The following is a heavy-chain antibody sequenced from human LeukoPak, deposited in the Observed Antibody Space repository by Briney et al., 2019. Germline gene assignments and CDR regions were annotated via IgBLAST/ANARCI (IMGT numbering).Heavy chain of an antibody. CDR3: ARDDQLGAPDYYYGMDV. V-gene: IGHV3-30-3*01. CDR2: ISYDGSNK. Sequence: HTGGSLRLSCAASGFTFSSYAMHWVRQAPGKGLEWVAVISYDGSNKYYADSVKGRFTISRDNSKNTLYLQMNSLRAEDTAVYYCARDDQLGAPDYYYGMDVWGQGTTVTVSS. CDR1: GFTFSSYA. J-gene: IGHJ6*02. D-gene: IGHD7-27*01.